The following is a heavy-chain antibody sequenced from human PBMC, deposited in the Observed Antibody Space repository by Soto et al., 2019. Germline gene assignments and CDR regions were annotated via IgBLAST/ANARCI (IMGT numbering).Heavy chain of an antibody. D-gene: IGHD2-8*01. V-gene: IGHV4-4*07. CDR3: AREGLYSPSFDY. Sequence: PETLSLTCTVSGGSISSYYWSWIRQPAGKGLEWIGRIYTSGSTNYNPSLKSRVTMSVDTSKNQFSLKLSSVTAADTAVYYCAREGLYSPSFDYWGQGTLVTVSS. CDR1: GGSISSYY. J-gene: IGHJ4*02. CDR2: IYTSGST.